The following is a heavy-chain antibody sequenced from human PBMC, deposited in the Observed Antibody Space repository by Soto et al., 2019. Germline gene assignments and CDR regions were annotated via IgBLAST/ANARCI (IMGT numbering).Heavy chain of an antibody. Sequence: SETLSLTWTVSGGSISSGIYYWGGIRQPPGKGLEWIGSIYNSGSTYYNPSLKSRVTISIDTSKNQFSLKLSSLTAADTAVYYCARLLDGLHFDYWGQGTLVTV. J-gene: IGHJ4*02. V-gene: IGHV4-39*01. CDR1: GGSISSGIYY. CDR3: ARLLDGLHFDY. CDR2: IYNSGST. D-gene: IGHD3-9*01.